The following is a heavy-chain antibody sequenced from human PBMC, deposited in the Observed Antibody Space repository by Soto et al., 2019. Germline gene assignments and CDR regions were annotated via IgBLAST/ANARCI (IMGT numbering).Heavy chain of an antibody. CDR2: IYWDDDK. V-gene: IGHV2-5*02. J-gene: IGHJ4*02. CDR1: GFSLSTSGVG. D-gene: IGHD4-4*01. Sequence: SGPTLVNPTQTLTLTCTFSGFSLSTSGVGVGWIRQPPGKALEWLALIYWDDDKRYSPSLKSRLTITKDTSKNQVVLTMTNMDPVDTATYYCAHSRVTRNYAIVYYFDYWGQGTLVTVSS. CDR3: AHSRVTRNYAIVYYFDY.